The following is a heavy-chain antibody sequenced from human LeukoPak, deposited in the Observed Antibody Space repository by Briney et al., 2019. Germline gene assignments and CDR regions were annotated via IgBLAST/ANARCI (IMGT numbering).Heavy chain of an antibody. Sequence: SETLSLTCTVSGGSISSYYWSWIRQPAGKGLEWIGRIYTSGSTNYNPSLKSRVTTSVDTSKNQFSLKLSSVTAADTAVYYCARDGYSYGQRVYFDYWGQGTLVTVSS. CDR1: GGSISSYY. V-gene: IGHV4-4*07. J-gene: IGHJ4*02. CDR3: ARDGYSYGQRVYFDY. CDR2: IYTSGST. D-gene: IGHD5-18*01.